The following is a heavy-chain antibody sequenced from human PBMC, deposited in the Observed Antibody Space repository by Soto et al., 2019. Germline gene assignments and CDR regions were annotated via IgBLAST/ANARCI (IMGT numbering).Heavy chain of an antibody. J-gene: IGHJ5*02. CDR3: ARGRAWFLWSGRDENWFDP. CDR1: GGSISSGGYY. Sequence: QVQLQESGPGLVKPSETLSLTCTVSGGSISSGGYYWRWLRQHPGKVLEWIGDIYYSGTTYYNHSLKSRLTISVERSKSLFSLKLSSLTAADAAVFYCARGRAWFLWSGRDENWFDPWGQGTLVTVSS. D-gene: IGHD3-3*01. CDR2: IYYSGTT. V-gene: IGHV4-31*03.